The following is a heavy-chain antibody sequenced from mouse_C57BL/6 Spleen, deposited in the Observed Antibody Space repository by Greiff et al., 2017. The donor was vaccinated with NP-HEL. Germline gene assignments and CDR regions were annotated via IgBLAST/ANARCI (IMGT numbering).Heavy chain of an antibody. Sequence: VQLKESGAELARPGASVKLSCKASGYTFTSYGISWVKQRTGQGLEWIGEIYPRSGNTYYNEKFKGKATLTADKSSSTAYMELRSLTSEDSAVYFCARRLEGWFAYWGQGTLVTVSA. D-gene: IGHD3-1*01. CDR2: IYPRSGNT. J-gene: IGHJ3*01. V-gene: IGHV1-81*01. CDR3: ARRLEGWFAY. CDR1: GYTFTSYG.